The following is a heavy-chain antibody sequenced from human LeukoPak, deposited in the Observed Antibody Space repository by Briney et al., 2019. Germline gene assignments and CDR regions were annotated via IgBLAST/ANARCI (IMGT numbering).Heavy chain of an antibody. J-gene: IGHJ4*02. CDR3: AKRGYYYDSSGYYSRTYFDY. Sequence: PGRSLRLSCVVSGFTFSSYGMHWVRQAPGKGLEWVAVISYDGSNKYYADSVKGRLTISRDNSKNTLYLQMNSLRAEDTAVYYCAKRGYYYDSSGYYSRTYFDYWGQGTLVTVSS. V-gene: IGHV3-30*18. CDR1: GFTFSSYG. D-gene: IGHD3-22*01. CDR2: ISYDGSNK.